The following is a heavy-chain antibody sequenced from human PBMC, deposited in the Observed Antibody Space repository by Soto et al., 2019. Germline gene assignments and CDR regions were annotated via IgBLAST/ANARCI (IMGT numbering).Heavy chain of an antibody. CDR2: ISKGGSNL. CDR1: GFTHSSYA. Sequence: PGGSLRLSCAASGFTHSSYAIHWVRQAPGKGLEWVTVISKGGSNLYFADSVKGRFTISRDNSKNTLYLQMNSLRSEDTAVYYCAREVEYTSAFGISSSFDYWGQGTLVTVSS. D-gene: IGHD6-19*01. J-gene: IGHJ4*02. CDR3: AREVEYTSAFGISSSFDY. V-gene: IGHV3-30-3*01.